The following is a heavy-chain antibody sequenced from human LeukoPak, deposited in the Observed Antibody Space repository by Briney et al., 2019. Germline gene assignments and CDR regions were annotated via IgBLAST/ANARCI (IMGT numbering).Heavy chain of an antibody. V-gene: IGHV3-23*01. J-gene: IGHJ4*02. CDR2: ISGNGGST. Sequence: GGSLRLSCAASGFTFRNYGMSWVRQTPGKGLEWVSAISGNGGSTYYADSVKGRFTISRDNSKNTLYLQMNSLRAEDTAVYYCAKLSGYSGPDVFDYWGQGTLITVSS. CDR3: AKLSGYSGPDVFDY. D-gene: IGHD5-12*01. CDR1: GFTFRNYG.